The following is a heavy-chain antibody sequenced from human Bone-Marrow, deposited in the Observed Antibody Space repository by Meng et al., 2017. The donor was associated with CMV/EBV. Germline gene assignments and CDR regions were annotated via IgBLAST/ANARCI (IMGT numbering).Heavy chain of an antibody. Sequence: SVKVSCKASGGTFSSYANSWVRQAPGQGLESRGVIIPISGTANYAQTFEGRVTITRDESTSTAYLELSSLRPEDTAVYYCATETGGGSQNGVAGFDYWGQGTLVTVSS. CDR1: GGTFSSYA. V-gene: IGHV1-69*05. J-gene: IGHJ4*02. CDR3: ATETGGGSQNGVAGFDY. D-gene: IGHD6-19*01. CDR2: IIPISGTA.